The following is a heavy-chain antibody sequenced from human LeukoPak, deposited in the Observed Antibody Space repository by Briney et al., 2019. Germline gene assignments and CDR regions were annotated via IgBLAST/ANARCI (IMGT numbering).Heavy chain of an antibody. D-gene: IGHD3-10*01. J-gene: IGHJ6*04. CDR3: AKEGSKIGSGRNRYYYTGMDV. CDR1: GFIFSSHD. Sequence: PGRSLRLSCAASGFIFSSHDMHWIRQAPGKGLEWVALISYDGSNKNYGDSVRGRFTISRDNSKNTLSLQLNSLRAEDTAVYYCAKEGSKIGSGRNRYYYTGMDVWGKGTTVTVSS. V-gene: IGHV3-30*18. CDR2: ISYDGSNK.